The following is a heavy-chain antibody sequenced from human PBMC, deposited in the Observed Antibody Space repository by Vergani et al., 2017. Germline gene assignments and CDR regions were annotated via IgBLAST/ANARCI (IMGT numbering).Heavy chain of an antibody. CDR2: ISARYPST. D-gene: IGHD1-26*01. CDR1: GFTFSACP. J-gene: IGHJ6*03. V-gene: IGHV3-23*04. Sequence: EVQLVESGGGLVQPGGSLRLSCAASGFTFSACPMTWVRQAPGKGLEWVSAISARYPSTYYADSVKGRFTISRDNSKNTLYLQMDSLRAEDTAVYYCARDGWELLDYFYYMDVWGKGTTVTVSS. CDR3: ARDGWELLDYFYYMDV.